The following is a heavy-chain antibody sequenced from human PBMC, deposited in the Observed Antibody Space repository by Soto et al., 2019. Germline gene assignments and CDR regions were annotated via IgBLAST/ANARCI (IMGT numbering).Heavy chain of an antibody. CDR2: IRKDGSQR. J-gene: IGHJ3*02. D-gene: IGHD6-25*01. Sequence: EVQLVESGGGLVQPVGSLTFSCAASECAFSSYWMTLVRQAPGKGLEWVANIRKDGSQRSYLDSVRGRFTISRDNSKNSLYLQMNSLSAEETDLYFCARDVSPGSSGFYFDAFDSWGQGTMVTVSS. CDR3: ARDVSPGSSGFYFDAFDS. CDR1: ECAFSSYW. V-gene: IGHV3-7*05.